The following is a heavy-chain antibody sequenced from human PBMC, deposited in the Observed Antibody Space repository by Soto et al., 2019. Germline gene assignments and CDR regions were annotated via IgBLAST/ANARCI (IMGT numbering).Heavy chain of an antibody. J-gene: IGHJ4*02. V-gene: IGHV3-21*01. D-gene: IGHD3-10*01. CDR3: VRDGSLLGLTR. CDR1: GFTFKNYN. CDR2: IAGTDTFT. Sequence: EVQLVESGGGLVKPGESLRLSCVASGFTFKNYNMNWVRQAPGKGLEWVSSIAGTDTFTYYADSVKGRFSISRDNAKRSLFLKMNSLRAEDTAVHFCVRDGSLLGLTRWGQGTLVTVSS.